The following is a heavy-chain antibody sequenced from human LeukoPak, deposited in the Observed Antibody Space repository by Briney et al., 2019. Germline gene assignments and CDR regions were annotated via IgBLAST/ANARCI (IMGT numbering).Heavy chain of an antibody. J-gene: IGHJ4*02. Sequence: SETLSLTCTVQGGSLSGAYWTWIRQPPGKGLEWIGEINHTGSTNYNPSFKSRVTMSADTPKNHVSLNLTSVTAADTAIYYCARGPVRLARPYDYWGQGTLVTVSS. V-gene: IGHV4-34*01. CDR3: ARGPVRLARPYDY. CDR2: INHTGST. CDR1: GGSLSGAY. D-gene: IGHD3-9*01.